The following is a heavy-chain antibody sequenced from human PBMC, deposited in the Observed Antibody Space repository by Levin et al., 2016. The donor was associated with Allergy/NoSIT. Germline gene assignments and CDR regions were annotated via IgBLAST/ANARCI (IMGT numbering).Heavy chain of an antibody. Sequence: WIRQPPGKGLEWVSYISSSSSTIYYADSVKGRFTISRDNAKNSLYLQMNSLRAEDTAVYYCARGSTSCYRCYYGMDVWGQGTTVTVSS. J-gene: IGHJ6*02. CDR2: ISSSSSTI. D-gene: IGHD2-2*01. V-gene: IGHV3-48*04. CDR3: ARGSTSCYRCYYGMDV.